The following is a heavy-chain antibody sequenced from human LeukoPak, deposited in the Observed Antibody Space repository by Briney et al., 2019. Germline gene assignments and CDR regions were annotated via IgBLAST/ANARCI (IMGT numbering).Heavy chain of an antibody. CDR3: AKLVGPRATYYYYYMDV. CDR1: GFTFSSYA. V-gene: IGHV3-30*04. D-gene: IGHD1-26*01. CDR2: ISYDGSNK. J-gene: IGHJ6*03. Sequence: GGSLRLSCAASGFTFSSYAMHWVRQAPGKGLEWVAVISYDGSNKYYADSVKGRFTISRDNSKNTLYLQMNSLRAEDTAVYYCAKLVGPRATYYYYYMDVWGKGTTVTISS.